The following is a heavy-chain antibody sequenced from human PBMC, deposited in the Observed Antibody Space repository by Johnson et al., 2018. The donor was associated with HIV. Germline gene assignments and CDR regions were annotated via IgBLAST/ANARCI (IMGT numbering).Heavy chain of an antibody. J-gene: IGHJ3*02. Sequence: QVQLVESGGGVVQRGRSLRLSCAASGFTFSSYAMHWVRQAPGKGLEWVVVISYDGSNKYYADSVKGRFTISRDNSKNTLYLQMNSLRAEDTAVYYCASDDGGGGDAFDSWGQGTMVTVSS. CDR3: ASDDGGGGDAFDS. D-gene: IGHD2-15*01. CDR2: ISYDGSNK. CDR1: GFTFSSYA. V-gene: IGHV3-30*04.